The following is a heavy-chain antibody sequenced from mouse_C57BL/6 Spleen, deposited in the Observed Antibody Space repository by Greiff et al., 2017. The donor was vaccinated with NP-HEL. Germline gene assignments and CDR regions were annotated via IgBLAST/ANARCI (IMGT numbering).Heavy chain of an antibody. CDR3: ARDKLEDYFDY. J-gene: IGHJ2*01. Sequence: EVKLMESGGGLVKPGGSLKLSCAASGFTFSSYAMSWVRQTPEKRLEWVATISDGGSYTYYPDNVKGRFTISRDNAKNNLYLQMSHLKSEDTAMYYCARDKLEDYFDYWGQGTTLTVSS. CDR1: GFTFSSYA. D-gene: IGHD1-3*01. CDR2: ISDGGSYT. V-gene: IGHV5-4*01.